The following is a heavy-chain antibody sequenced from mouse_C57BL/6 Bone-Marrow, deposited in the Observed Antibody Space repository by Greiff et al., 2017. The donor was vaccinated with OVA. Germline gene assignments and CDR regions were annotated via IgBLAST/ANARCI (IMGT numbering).Heavy chain of an antibody. J-gene: IGHJ1*03. CDR3: ARSSHYCSSYWYFDV. Sequence: EVQLQQSGAELVRPGSSVTLSCKTSGYTFTSYGINWVKQRPGQGLEWIGYLYIGNGYTAYTEQFKGKVPLTSDHSSSTAYMQLSSLTSEDSAIYFCARSSHYCSSYWYFDVWGTGTTVTVSS. CDR1: GYTFTSYG. V-gene: IGHV1-58*01. D-gene: IGHD1-1*01. CDR2: LYIGNGYT.